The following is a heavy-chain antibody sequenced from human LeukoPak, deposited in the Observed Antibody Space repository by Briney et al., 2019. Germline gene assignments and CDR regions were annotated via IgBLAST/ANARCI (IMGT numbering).Heavy chain of an antibody. Sequence: GGSLRLSCAASGFTFNNYAVMWVRQAQGQGLEWVSAITGGGRTYYADSVKGRFTISRDKSKNTLYLQMNRLRAEDTARYFCARDPNGDYIGAFDFLGQGTVVTVSS. D-gene: IGHD4-17*01. CDR3: ARDPNGDYIGAFDF. J-gene: IGHJ3*01. V-gene: IGHV3-23*01. CDR1: GFTFNNYA. CDR2: ITGGGRT.